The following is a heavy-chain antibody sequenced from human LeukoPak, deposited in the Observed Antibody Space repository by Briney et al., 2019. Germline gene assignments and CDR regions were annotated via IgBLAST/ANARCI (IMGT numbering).Heavy chain of an antibody. D-gene: IGHD4-17*01. CDR1: GGSISSSNW. V-gene: IGHV4-4*02. J-gene: IGHJ4*02. CDR3: ARDRSDYGDYNDY. CDR2: IYHSGST. Sequence: SGTLSLTCAVSGGSISSSNWWSWVRQPPGKGLEWIGEIYHSGSTNYNPSLKSRVTISVDKSKNQFSLKLSSVTAADTAVYYCARDRSDYGDYNDYWGQGTLVTVSS.